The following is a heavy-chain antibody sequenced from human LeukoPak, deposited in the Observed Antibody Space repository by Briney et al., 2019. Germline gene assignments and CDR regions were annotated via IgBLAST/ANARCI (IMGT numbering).Heavy chain of an antibody. Sequence: PSETLSLTCTVSGGSISSSSYYWGWIRQPPGKGLEWIGSIYYSGSTYYNPSLKSRVTISVDTSKNQFSLKLSSVTAADTAVYYCARLYGAVDRGAFDIWGQGTMVTVSS. V-gene: IGHV4-39*07. J-gene: IGHJ3*02. CDR3: ARLYGAVDRGAFDI. CDR2: IYYSGST. CDR1: GGSISSSSYY. D-gene: IGHD2-2*02.